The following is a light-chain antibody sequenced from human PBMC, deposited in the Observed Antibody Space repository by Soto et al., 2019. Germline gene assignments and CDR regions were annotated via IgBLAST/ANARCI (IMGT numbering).Light chain of an antibody. CDR1: SSNIGNNY. CDR3: ATWDGSLPAEV. V-gene: IGLV1-51*01. CDR2: DNN. J-gene: IGLJ2*01. Sequence: QSVLTQPPSVSAAPGQKVTISCSGSSSNIGNNYVSWYQQLPGTAPKLLIYDNNKRPPGIPDRFSGSKSGTSGTLDITGLQTGDEADYYCATWDGSLPAEVFGGGTKLTVL.